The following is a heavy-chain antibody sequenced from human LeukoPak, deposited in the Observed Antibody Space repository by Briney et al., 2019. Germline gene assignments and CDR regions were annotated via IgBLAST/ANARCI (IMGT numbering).Heavy chain of an antibody. J-gene: IGHJ5*02. V-gene: IGHV1-2*02. CDR3: ARDPRITIFGVVIEGTNWFDP. CDR2: INPNSGGT. D-gene: IGHD3-3*01. CDR1: GYTFTGYY. Sequence: ASVNVSCKASGYTFTGYYMHWVRQAPGQGLEWMGWINPNSGGTNYAQKFQGRVTMTRDASISTAYMELSRLRSDDTAVYYCARDPRITIFGVVIEGTNWFDPWGQGTLVTVSS.